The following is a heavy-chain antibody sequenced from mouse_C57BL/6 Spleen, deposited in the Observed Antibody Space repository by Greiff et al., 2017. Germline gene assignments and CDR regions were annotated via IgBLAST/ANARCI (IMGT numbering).Heavy chain of an antibody. CDR2: INPNNGGT. V-gene: IGHV1-26*01. CDR1: GYTFTDYY. D-gene: IGHD1-1*01. J-gene: IGHJ3*01. Sequence: VQLRQSGPELVKPGASVKISCKASGYTFTDYYMNWVKQSHGKSLEWIGDINPNNGGTSYNQKFKGKATLTVDKSSSTAYMELRSLTSEDSAVYYCARLVVGTYWGQGTLVTVSA. CDR3: ARLVVGTY.